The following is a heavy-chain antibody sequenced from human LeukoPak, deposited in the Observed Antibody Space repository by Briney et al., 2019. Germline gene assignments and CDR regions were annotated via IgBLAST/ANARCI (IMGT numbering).Heavy chain of an antibody. CDR1: GGSISSYY. CDR2: IYTSGST. V-gene: IGHV4-4*07. D-gene: IGHD3-22*01. Sequence: SETLSLTCTVSGGSISSYYWRWIRQPAGKGLEWIGRIYTSGSTNYNPSLKSRVTMSVDTSKNQFSLKLSSVTAADTAVYYCARAGDSSGYEYYFDYWGQGTLVTVPS. J-gene: IGHJ4*02. CDR3: ARAGDSSGYEYYFDY.